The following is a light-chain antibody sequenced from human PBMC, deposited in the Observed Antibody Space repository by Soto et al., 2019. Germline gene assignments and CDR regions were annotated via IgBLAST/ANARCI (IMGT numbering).Light chain of an antibody. CDR2: DVS. J-gene: IGLJ1*01. CDR3: SSYTSICTYV. CDR1: SSDVGGYNF. V-gene: IGLV2-14*01. Sequence: QSALTQPARVSGSPGQSITISCTGTSSDVGGYNFVSWYQQHPGKAPKLMIYDVSNRPSGVSNRFSGSKSGNTASLTISGLEAEDEADYYCSSYTSICTYVFGTGTKLTVL.